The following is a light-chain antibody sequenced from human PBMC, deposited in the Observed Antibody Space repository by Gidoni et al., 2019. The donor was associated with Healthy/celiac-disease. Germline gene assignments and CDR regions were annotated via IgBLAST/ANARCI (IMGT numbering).Light chain of an antibody. J-gene: IGKJ2*01. CDR2: AAS. V-gene: IGKV1-39*01. CDR1: QSISSY. Sequence: DIQMTQSPSSLSASVGDRVTITCRASQSISSYLNWYQQKPGKAPKLLIYAASSLQSGVPSRFSGSGSGTDFTLTISSLQPEDFATYYCLQSYSTPLYTFXXXTKLEIK. CDR3: LQSYSTPLYT.